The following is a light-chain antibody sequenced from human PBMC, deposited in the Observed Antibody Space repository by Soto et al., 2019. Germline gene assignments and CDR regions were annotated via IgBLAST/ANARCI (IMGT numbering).Light chain of an antibody. CDR2: GAS. J-gene: IGKJ4*01. CDR3: QQYNDWPPLT. CDR1: QSVRTN. Sequence: IVMTQSPATLSVSPGDRATLSCRASQSVRTNLAWYQLTPGQAPRLLIYGASTRATGVPARFSGTGSGTDFTLPISSLQSADVAVDYCQQYNDWPPLTFGGGTKVEIK. V-gene: IGKV3-15*01.